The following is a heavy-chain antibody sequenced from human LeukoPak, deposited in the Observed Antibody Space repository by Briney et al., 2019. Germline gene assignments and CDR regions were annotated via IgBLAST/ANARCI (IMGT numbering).Heavy chain of an antibody. CDR3: ARELVHRYYYYGMDV. Sequence: ASVKVSCKASGYTFTGYYMHWVRQAPGQGLEWMGWINPNSGGTNYAQKFQGRVTMTRDTSISTAYMELSRLRSDDTAVYYCARELVHRYYYYGMDVWGQGTTVTVSS. D-gene: IGHD6-13*01. CDR1: GYTFTGYY. CDR2: INPNSGGT. V-gene: IGHV1-2*02. J-gene: IGHJ6*02.